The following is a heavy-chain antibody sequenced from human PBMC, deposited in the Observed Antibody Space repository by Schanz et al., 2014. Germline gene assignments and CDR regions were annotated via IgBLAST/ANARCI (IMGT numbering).Heavy chain of an antibody. Sequence: EVHLVESGGGLVKPGGSLRLSCAASGFTFTNAWMSWVRQAPGKGLEWVARIKNTFNSYTTEYAASVKGRFSISRDDSKSSLYLQMNSLKTEDTAVYFCARAAYSHGLDVWGRGTTVTVSS. CDR3: ARAAYSHGLDV. J-gene: IGHJ6*02. V-gene: IGHV3-72*01. CDR1: GFTFTNAW. D-gene: IGHD3-16*01. CDR2: IKNTFNSYTT.